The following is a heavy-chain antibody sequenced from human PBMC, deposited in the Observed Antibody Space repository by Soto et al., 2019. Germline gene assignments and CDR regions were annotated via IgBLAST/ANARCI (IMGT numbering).Heavy chain of an antibody. CDR3: ARDLSGYYYGMDV. V-gene: IGHV4-61*01. J-gene: IGHJ6*02. Sequence: QVQLQESGPGLVKPSETLSLTCTVSGGSVSSGSYYWSWIRQPPGKVLEWIGYIYYSGSTNYNPSRKSRVTISVDTSKNQFTLKLSSVTAADTAVYYCARDLSGYYYGMDVWGQGTTVTVSS. CDR1: GGSVSSGSYY. CDR2: IYYSGST.